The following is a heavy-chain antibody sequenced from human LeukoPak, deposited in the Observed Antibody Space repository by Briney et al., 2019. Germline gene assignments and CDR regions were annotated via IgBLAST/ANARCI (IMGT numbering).Heavy chain of an antibody. D-gene: IGHD7-27*01. CDR3: SKDLPHTRAWALKY. V-gene: IGHV3-15*01. CDR2: IKSKHDGGTT. CDR1: GFIFSDAW. J-gene: IGHJ4*02. Sequence: GGSLRLSCTASGFIFSDAWMTWVRQAPGRGPEWVGRIKSKHDGGTTDYASSVRGRFTISRDDSENTLYLQMDSLRTDDTAVYYCSKDLPHTRAWALKYWGQGALVTVS.